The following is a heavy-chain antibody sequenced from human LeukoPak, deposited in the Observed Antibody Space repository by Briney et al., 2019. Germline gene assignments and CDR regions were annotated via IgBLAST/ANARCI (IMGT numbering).Heavy chain of an antibody. J-gene: IGHJ3*02. CDR3: ARDYESVMVRGLTYAFDI. D-gene: IGHD3-10*01. Sequence: SETLSLTCTVSGGSISGYFWNWIRQPPGKGLELIGYIFYSGNTNYNPSLKSRVTISLDTSKNQFSLKLSSVTAADTAVYYCARDYESVMVRGLTYAFDIWGQGTMVTVSS. CDR2: IFYSGNT. V-gene: IGHV4-59*01. CDR1: GGSISGYF.